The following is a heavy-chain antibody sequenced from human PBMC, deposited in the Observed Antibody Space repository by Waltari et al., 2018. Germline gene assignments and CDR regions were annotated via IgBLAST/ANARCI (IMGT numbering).Heavy chain of an antibody. CDR3: ARSITMYYFDY. V-gene: IGHV1-69*08. J-gene: IGHJ4*02. D-gene: IGHD3-10*02. CDR1: GGTFSSYC. Sequence: QVQLVQSGAEVKKPGSSVKVSCKASGGTFSSYCIRWVRQAPGQGLEWMGRIIPICGTANYAQKFQGRVTITADKSTSTAYMELSSLRSEDTAVYYCARSITMYYFDYWGQGTLVTVSS. CDR2: IIPICGTA.